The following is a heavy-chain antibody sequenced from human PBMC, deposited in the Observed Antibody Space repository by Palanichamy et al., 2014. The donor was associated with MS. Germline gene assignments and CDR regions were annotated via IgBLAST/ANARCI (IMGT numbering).Heavy chain of an antibody. D-gene: IGHD3-10*01. CDR3: ARVKYYGSGNHYNELDY. Sequence: EVQLVESGGTLVQPGGSLRLSCSASGFTFSNYEMNWVRQAPGKGLEWVSYISSFVSSSGSTIFYADSVKGRFTVSRDNAKNSLYLQMNSLRAEDTAVYYCARVKYYGSGNHYNELDYWGQGTLVTVSS. J-gene: IGHJ4*02. CDR2: ISSFVSSSGSTI. CDR1: GFTFSNYE. V-gene: IGHV3-48*03.